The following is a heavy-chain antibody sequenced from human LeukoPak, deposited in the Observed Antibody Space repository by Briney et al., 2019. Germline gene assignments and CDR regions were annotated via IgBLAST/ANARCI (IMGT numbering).Heavy chain of an antibody. Sequence: SETLSLTCAVYGGSFSDYYWSWIRQSPGKGLEWIGEISHSGSTNYNPSLKSRVTISVDTSKNQFSLKLSSVTAADTAVYYCVRGGGPIGNWGQGTLVTVSS. V-gene: IGHV4-34*01. D-gene: IGHD2-15*01. CDR2: ISHSGST. CDR3: VRGGGPIGN. J-gene: IGHJ4*02. CDR1: GGSFSDYY.